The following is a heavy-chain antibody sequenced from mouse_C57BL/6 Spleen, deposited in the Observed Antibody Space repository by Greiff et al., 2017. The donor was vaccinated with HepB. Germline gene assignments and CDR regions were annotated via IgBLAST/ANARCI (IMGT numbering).Heavy chain of an antibody. CDR2: ISDGGSYT. CDR3: AIMVTTAFAY. V-gene: IGHV5-4*03. D-gene: IGHD2-2*01. CDR1: GFTFSSYA. Sequence: EVKLVESGGGLVKPGGSLKLSCAASGFTFSSYAMSWVRQTPEKRLEWVATISDGGSYTYYPDNVKGRFTISRDNAKNNLYLQMSHLKSEDTAMYYCAIMVTTAFAYWGQGTLVTVSA. J-gene: IGHJ3*01.